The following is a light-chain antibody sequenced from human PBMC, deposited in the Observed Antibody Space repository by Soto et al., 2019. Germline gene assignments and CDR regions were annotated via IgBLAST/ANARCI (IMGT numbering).Light chain of an antibody. CDR1: QSVSSSY. V-gene: IGKV3-20*01. J-gene: IGKJ1*01. CDR3: QQYGSSPRT. CDR2: GAS. Sequence: EIVYTQSPGTLSLSPGERATLSCRASQSVSSSYLAWYQQKPDQAPRLLIYGASSRATGIPDRFSGSGSGTDFTLTIIRLEPEDFAVYYCQQYGSSPRTFGQGTKVDIK.